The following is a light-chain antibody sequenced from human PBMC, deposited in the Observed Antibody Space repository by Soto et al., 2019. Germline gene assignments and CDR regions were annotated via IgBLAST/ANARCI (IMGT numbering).Light chain of an antibody. V-gene: IGKV3-11*01. CDR2: DAS. CDR1: QSVSRY. CDR3: QQSSDWPST. Sequence: EIVLTQSPATLSWSPGERATLSCRASQSVSRYLAWYQQKPGQAPRLLIYDASNRATGIPARFSGSGSGTGFTLAISSLEPEDCAVYYCQQSSDWPSTFGGGTKVQIK. J-gene: IGKJ4*01.